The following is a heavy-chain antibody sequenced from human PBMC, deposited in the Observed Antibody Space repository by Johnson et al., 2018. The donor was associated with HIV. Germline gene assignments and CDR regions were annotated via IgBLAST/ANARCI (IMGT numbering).Heavy chain of an antibody. J-gene: IGHJ3*02. CDR2: IYSGGST. CDR1: GFNVSDNY. CDR3: SRLIGYYSSCKAFDM. V-gene: IGHV3-66*04. D-gene: IGHD2-2*01. Sequence: VQLVESGGALVQPGGSLRLSCAGSGFNVSDNYMSWVRQAPGKGLEWVSVIYSGGSTFNEHSVKGRFTISRDNAKNSLYLQINSLRAEVTALYYCSRLIGYYSSCKAFDMWGQGTMVIVSS.